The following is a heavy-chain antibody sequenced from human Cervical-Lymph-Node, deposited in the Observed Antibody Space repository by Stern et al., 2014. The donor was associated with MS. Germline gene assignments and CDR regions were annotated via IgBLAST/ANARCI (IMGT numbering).Heavy chain of an antibody. CDR2: IYYSGST. CDR1: GGSISSYY. D-gene: IGHD6-19*01. V-gene: IGHV4-59*01. CDR3: ASGKQWLVHDY. Sequence: QLQLQESGPGLVKPSETLSLTCTVSGGSISSYYWSWIRQPPGKGLEWIGNIYYSGSTNYNPSLKSRVTISVDTSKNQFSLKLSSETAADTAVYYCASGKQWLVHDYWGQGTLVTVSS. J-gene: IGHJ4*02.